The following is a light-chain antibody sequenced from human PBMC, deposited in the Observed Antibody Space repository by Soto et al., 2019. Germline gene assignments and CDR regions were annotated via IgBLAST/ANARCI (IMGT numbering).Light chain of an antibody. Sequence: QSALTQPPSVSGAPGQRVTISCTGSSSNIGAGYDVHWYQQLPGTAPKLLIYGNSNRPSGVPDRFSGSKSGTSASLATTGLQAEDEADFYCQSHDSSLSAYVFGTGTKVTVL. J-gene: IGLJ1*01. CDR3: QSHDSSLSAYV. CDR1: SSNIGAGYD. CDR2: GNS. V-gene: IGLV1-40*01.